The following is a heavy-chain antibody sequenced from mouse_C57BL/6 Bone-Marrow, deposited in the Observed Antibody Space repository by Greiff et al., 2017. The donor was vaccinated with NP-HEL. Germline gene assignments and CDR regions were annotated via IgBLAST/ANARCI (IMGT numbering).Heavy chain of an antibody. J-gene: IGHJ1*03. Sequence: EVNVVESGGGLVQPKGSLKLSCAASGFSFNTYAMNWVRQAPGKGLEWVARIRSKSNNYATYYADSVKDRFTISRDDSESMLYLQMNNLKTEDTAMYYCVRRGLRGYFDVWGTGTTVTVSS. CDR1: GFSFNTYA. D-gene: IGHD1-1*01. CDR2: IRSKSNNYAT. V-gene: IGHV10-1*01. CDR3: VRRGLRGYFDV.